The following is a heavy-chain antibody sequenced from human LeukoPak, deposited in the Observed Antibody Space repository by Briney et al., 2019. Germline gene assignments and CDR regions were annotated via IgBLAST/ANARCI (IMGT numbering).Heavy chain of an antibody. CDR1: GYMFTSYY. CDR2: IYPSGGGT. V-gene: IGHV1-46*01. D-gene: IGHD3-22*01. J-gene: IGHJ4*02. CDR3: ARAYSGYSIDF. Sequence: GASVKVSCKAFGYMFTSYYMHWVRQAPGHGVVWMGIIYPSGGGTSYAQKFQGRVTMTRDTSTSTVYMELSSLTSEDTAVYYCARAYSGYSIDFWGQGTLVTVSS.